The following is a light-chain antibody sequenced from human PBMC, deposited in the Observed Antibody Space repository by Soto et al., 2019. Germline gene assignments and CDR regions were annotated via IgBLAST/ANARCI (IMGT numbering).Light chain of an antibody. J-gene: IGKJ1*01. CDR3: HQCHFYWT. V-gene: IGKV1-5*03. Sequence: DIQMTQSPSTLPASVGDRVTITCRASQTIDNWLAWYQQKPGKVPKLLIYKASSLESGVPSRFSGSGSGTEFTLTISSLQPDDFATYYCHQCHFYWTFGQGTKVEIK. CDR1: QTIDNW. CDR2: KAS.